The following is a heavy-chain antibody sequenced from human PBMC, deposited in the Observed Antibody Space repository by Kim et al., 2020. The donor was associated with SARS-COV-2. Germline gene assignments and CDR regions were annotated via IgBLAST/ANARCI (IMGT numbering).Heavy chain of an antibody. V-gene: IGHV3-74*01. D-gene: IGHD6-19*01. CDR3: GRGVAVDV. Sequence: GGSLRLSCAASGFTFSSYWMHWVRQVPGKGLVWVSRIDTDGSSTSYADSVKGRFTISRDNAKNTLYLQMKSLRVEDTAVYYCGRGVAVDVWGQGTTVTVSS. CDR1: GFTFSSYW. CDR2: IDTDGSST. J-gene: IGHJ6*02.